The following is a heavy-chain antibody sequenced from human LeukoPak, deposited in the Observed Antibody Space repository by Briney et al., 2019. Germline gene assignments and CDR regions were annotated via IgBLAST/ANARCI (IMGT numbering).Heavy chain of an antibody. V-gene: IGHV3-73*01. D-gene: IGHD1-1*01. J-gene: IGHJ6*02. CDR3: VRGAKSGYYYGLDV. CDR1: GFTFSGSV. Sequence: GGSLRLSCAGSGFTFSGSVMHWVRQASGKGLEWIGRIRIKANNYATEYGASVKGRFIVSRDDSKNTAYLQMNSLRTEDTAVYYCVRGAKSGYYYGLDVWGQGTTVTVSS. CDR2: IRIKANNYAT.